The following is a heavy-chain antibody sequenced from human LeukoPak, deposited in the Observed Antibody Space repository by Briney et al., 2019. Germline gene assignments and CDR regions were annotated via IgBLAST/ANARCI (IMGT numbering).Heavy chain of an antibody. D-gene: IGHD3-10*02. Sequence: GGSLRLPCAASGFTFSSYSMNWVRQAPGKGLEWVSSISSSSSYIYYADSVKGRITISRDNAKNSLYLQMNSLRAEDTAVYYCAELGITMIGGVWGKGTTVTISS. CDR2: ISSSSSYI. V-gene: IGHV3-21*01. CDR3: AELGITMIGGV. CDR1: GFTFSSYS. J-gene: IGHJ6*04.